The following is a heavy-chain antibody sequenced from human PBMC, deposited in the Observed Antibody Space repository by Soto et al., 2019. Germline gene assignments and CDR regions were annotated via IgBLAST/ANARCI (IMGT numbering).Heavy chain of an antibody. V-gene: IGHV4-31*03. J-gene: IGHJ4*02. Sequence: SETLSLTCTVSGGSISSGGYYWSWIRQHPGKCLEWIGYIYYSGSTYYNPSLKSRVTISVDTSKNQFSLKLSSVTAADTAVYYCARSGYSYRPNPLLYWGQGTLVTVS. D-gene: IGHD5-18*01. CDR2: IYYSGST. CDR3: ARSGYSYRPNPLLY. CDR1: GGSISSGGYY.